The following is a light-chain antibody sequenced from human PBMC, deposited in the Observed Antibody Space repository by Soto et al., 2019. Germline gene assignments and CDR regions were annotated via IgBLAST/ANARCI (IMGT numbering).Light chain of an antibody. V-gene: IGKV3-15*01. J-gene: IGKJ2*01. CDR2: GAS. CDR1: QSVSSN. Sequence: EIVMTQSPATLSVSPGERATLSCMASQSVSSNLAWYQQKPGQAPRLLIYGASTRATGIPARFSGSGSGTEFTLTIRGLQSEDFAVYYCQQYNNWPPYTFGQGTKLEIK. CDR3: QQYNNWPPYT.